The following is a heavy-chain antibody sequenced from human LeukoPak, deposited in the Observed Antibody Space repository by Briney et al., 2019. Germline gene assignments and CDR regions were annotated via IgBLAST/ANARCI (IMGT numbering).Heavy chain of an antibody. V-gene: IGHV3-30*02. J-gene: IGHJ5*02. CDR3: AKDGGGTSPTPYWFDP. CDR2: IRYDGTNK. D-gene: IGHD2-15*01. Sequence: GGSLRLSCAASGFPFSTYGMHWVRQAPGKGLEWVAFIRYDGTNKYYADSVKGRFTISRDNSKNTLYLQMNSLRPGDTGVYYCAKDGGGTSPTPYWFDPWGQGTLVTVSS. CDR1: GFPFSTYG.